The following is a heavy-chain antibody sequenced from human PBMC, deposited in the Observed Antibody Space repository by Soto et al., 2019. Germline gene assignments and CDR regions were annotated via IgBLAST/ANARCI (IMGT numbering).Heavy chain of an antibody. CDR2: ISSSSSTI. J-gene: IGHJ6*02. Sequence: EVQLVESGGGLVQPGGSLRLSCAASGFTFSSYSMNWVRQAPGKGLEWVSYISSSSSTIYYADSVKGRFTISRDNAKNSLELQMNSLRDEDTAVYYCARDFGDIVVVPAADSEGYYYYYGMDVWGQGTTVTVSS. CDR3: ARDFGDIVVVPAADSEGYYYYYGMDV. CDR1: GFTFSSYS. V-gene: IGHV3-48*02. D-gene: IGHD2-2*01.